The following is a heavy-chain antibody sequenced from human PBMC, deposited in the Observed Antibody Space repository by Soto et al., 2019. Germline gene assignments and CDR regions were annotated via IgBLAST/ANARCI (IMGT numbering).Heavy chain of an antibody. D-gene: IGHD6-19*01. CDR3: ARHAPHSSGWYVPGFDY. V-gene: IGHV4-39*01. Sequence: SETLSLTCNVSGGSISSSSHYWGWIRRPPGKGLEWIGSMYHSGSSYYNSSLRSRVIISVDTSKNHFSLKLGSVTASDTALYYCARHAPHSSGWYVPGFDYWGQGTLVTVSS. J-gene: IGHJ4*02. CDR1: GGSISSSSHY. CDR2: MYHSGSS.